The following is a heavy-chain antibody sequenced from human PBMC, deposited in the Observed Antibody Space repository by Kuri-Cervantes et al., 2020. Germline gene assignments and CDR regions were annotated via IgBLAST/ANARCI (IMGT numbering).Heavy chain of an antibody. J-gene: IGHJ4*02. CDR2: INPNSGGT. D-gene: IGHD3-3*01. CDR1: GYTFTYRY. CDR3: ARVFSSYYNFWSGQRALDY. Sequence: ASVKVSCKASGYTFTYRYLHWVRQAPGQGLEWMGWINPNSGGTNYAQKFQGRVTMTRDTSISTAYMKLSRLRSDDTAVYYCARVFSSYYNFWSGQRALDYWGQGTLVTVSS. V-gene: IGHV1-2*02.